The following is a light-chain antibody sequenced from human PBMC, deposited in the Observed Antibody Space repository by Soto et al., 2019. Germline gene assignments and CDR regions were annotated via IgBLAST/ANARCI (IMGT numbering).Light chain of an antibody. J-gene: IGKJ1*01. Sequence: EIVLTQSPGTLSWSPGERATLSCRASQSVSSSDLAWYQQKPGQAPRLRIYGASSRATGIPDRFSGSGSGTDFTLTISRLEPEDFATYYCHQVYTYPRTFGQGTKVEIK. CDR1: QSVSSSD. CDR2: GAS. CDR3: HQVYTYPRT. V-gene: IGKV3-20*01.